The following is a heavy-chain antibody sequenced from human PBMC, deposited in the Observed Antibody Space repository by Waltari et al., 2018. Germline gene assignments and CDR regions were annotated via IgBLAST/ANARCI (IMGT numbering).Heavy chain of an antibody. CDR3: AGGVVAATPYYMDV. Sequence: EVQLVESGGGLVKPGGSLRLSCAASGFTFSSYSMNWVRQAPGKGLECVSSIMSSSSYIYYADSVKGRFTISRDNAKNSLYLQMNSLRDEETAVYDCAGGVVAATPYYMDVWGKGTTVTVSS. CDR2: IMSSSSYI. J-gene: IGHJ6*03. D-gene: IGHD2-15*01. CDR1: GFTFSSYS. V-gene: IGHV3-21*01.